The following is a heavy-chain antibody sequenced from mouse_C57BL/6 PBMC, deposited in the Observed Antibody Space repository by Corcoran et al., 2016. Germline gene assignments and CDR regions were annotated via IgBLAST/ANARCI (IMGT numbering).Heavy chain of an antibody. D-gene: IGHD3-3*01. V-gene: IGHV1-26*01. CDR3: ARKGDVAYYWYFDV. Sequence: EVQLQKSGPELVKPGASVKISCKASGYTFTVYYMNGVKQSHGKSLEWVGDINPNNGGTSYNQKFKGKATLTVDKSSSTAYMELRSLTSEDSAVYYCARKGDVAYYWYFDVWGTGTTVTVSS. CDR2: INPNNGGT. CDR1: GYTFTVYY. J-gene: IGHJ1*03.